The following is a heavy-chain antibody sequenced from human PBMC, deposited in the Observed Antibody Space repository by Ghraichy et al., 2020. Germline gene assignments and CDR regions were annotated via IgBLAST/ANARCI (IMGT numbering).Heavy chain of an antibody. CDR1: GYTFTRYG. D-gene: IGHD2-21*02. CDR2: ISAYNGNT. CDR3: AREKGWTAIVPRRYYYYYGMAV. J-gene: IGHJ6*02. V-gene: IGHV1-18*01. Sequence: ASVKVSCKASGYTFTRYGISWVRQAPGQGLEWMGWISAYNGNTNYAQKLQGRVTMTTDTSTSTAYMELRSLRSDDTAVYYCAREKGWTAIVPRRYYYYYGMAVGGQGTTVTVSS.